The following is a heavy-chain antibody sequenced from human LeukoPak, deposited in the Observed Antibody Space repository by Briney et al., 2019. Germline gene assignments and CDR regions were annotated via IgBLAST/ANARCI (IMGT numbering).Heavy chain of an antibody. CDR3: VRTSLSDHIVPAAERADDACDM. Sequence: SETLSLTCTVSGGSISSSRYYWGWIRQPPGKGLEWIGSIHYSGSTYYNPSLKSRVTVSVDTSENQFSLKLSSVAAADPAVYFCVRTSLSDHIVPAAERADDACDMWGQGTMVTVSS. J-gene: IGHJ3*02. CDR2: IHYSGST. CDR1: GGSISSSRYY. D-gene: IGHD2-2*01. V-gene: IGHV4-39*07.